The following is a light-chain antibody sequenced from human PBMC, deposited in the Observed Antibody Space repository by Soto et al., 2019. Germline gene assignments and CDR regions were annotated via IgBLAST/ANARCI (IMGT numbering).Light chain of an antibody. V-gene: IGKV3-20*01. J-gene: IGKJ1*01. CDR1: QSVTSSY. Sequence: EIVLTQFPGTVSLSPGERATLSCRASQSVTSSYLAWYQQKPGQAPRLLIYAAYSRATGIPDRFSGSGSGTDFSLTISRLEPEDFAMDYCQQHGISRVRTFGQGTKVDVK. CDR3: QQHGISRVRT. CDR2: AAY.